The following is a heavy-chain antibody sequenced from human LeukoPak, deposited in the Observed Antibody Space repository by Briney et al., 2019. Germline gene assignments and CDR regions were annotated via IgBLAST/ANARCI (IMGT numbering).Heavy chain of an antibody. CDR3: AANYYDSSGYWGFDY. J-gene: IGHJ4*02. V-gene: IGHV1-46*01. CDR2: INPSGGST. CDR1: GYTFTSYY. D-gene: IGHD3-22*01. Sequence: ASVKVSCKASGYTFTSYYMHWVRQAPGQGLEGMGIINPSGGSTSYAQKFQGRVTMTRDTSTSTVYMELSSLRSEDTAVYYCAANYYDSSGYWGFDYWGQGTLVTVSS.